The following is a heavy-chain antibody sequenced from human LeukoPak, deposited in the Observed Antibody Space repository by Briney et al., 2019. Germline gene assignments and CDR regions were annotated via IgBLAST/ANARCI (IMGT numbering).Heavy chain of an antibody. CDR1: GGSISSSSYY. CDR2: FYYSGST. V-gene: IGHV4-39*01. CDR3: ARPGLRLGELSHSWYFDL. J-gene: IGHJ2*01. Sequence: PSETLSLTCTVSGGSISSSSYYWGWIRQPPGKGLEWIGNFYYSGSTYYNPSLKSRVTISVDTSKNQFSLKLSSVTAADTAVYYCARPGLRLGELSHSWYFDLWGRGTLVTVSS. D-gene: IGHD3-16*02.